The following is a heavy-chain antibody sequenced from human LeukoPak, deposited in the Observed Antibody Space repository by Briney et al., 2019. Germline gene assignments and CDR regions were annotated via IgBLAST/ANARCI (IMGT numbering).Heavy chain of an antibody. V-gene: IGHV4-31*03. J-gene: IGHJ3*02. D-gene: IGHD4-17*01. CDR3: ARGEDDYGDYEGAFDI. CDR2: IFYSGTT. CDR1: GGSIASDNYF. Sequence: PSQTLSLTCTVSGGSIASDNYFWSWIRQHPEKGLGWIGYIFYSGTTYYNPSLKSRVTISVDTSKNQFSLKLNSVIAADTAVYYCARGEDDYGDYEGAFDIWGQGTMVTVSS.